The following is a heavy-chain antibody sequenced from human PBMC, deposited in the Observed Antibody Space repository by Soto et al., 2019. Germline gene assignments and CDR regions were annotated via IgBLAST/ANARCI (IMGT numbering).Heavy chain of an antibody. J-gene: IGHJ3*02. CDR1: GFIFNSYS. Sequence: PGGSLRLSCAASGFIFNSYSMGWVRQAPGKGLEWVANIKQDGSETYYVDSVKGRFTISRDNAKNSLYLQVNSLRAEDTAVYYCARRPKGPGYSYSWGDAFDIWGQGTMVTVSS. V-gene: IGHV3-7*02. D-gene: IGHD6-13*01. CDR2: IKQDGSET. CDR3: ARRPKGPGYSYSWGDAFDI.